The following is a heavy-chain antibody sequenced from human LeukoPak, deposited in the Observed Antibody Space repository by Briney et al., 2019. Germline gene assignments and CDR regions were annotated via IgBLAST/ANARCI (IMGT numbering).Heavy chain of an antibody. V-gene: IGHV3-21*01. CDR2: ISSSSSYI. D-gene: IGHD2-15*01. CDR3: ARLCGGGSCYRSDY. CDR1: GFTFSSYS. J-gene: IGHJ4*02. Sequence: PGGSLRLSCAASGFTFSSYSMNWVRQAPGKGLEWVSSISSSSSYIYYADSEKGRFTISRDNAKNSLYLQMNSLRAEDTAVYYCARLCGGGSCYRSDYWGQGTLVTVSS.